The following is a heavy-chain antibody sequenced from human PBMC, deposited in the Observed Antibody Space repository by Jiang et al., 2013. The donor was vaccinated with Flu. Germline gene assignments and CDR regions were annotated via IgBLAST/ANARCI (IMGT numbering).Heavy chain of an antibody. V-gene: IGHV4-39*01. CDR3: ARQRHGYSGYRCAWDY. J-gene: IGHJ4*02. Sequence: LLKPSETLSLTCTVSGGSINNNNCYWGWIRQPPGKGLEWIGSIYYRGSTYYNPSLKSRVIVSIDTPKNHFSLKLSSLTAADTAVYYCARQRHGYSGYRCAWDYWGQGTLVTVSS. D-gene: IGHD5-12*01. CDR2: IYYRGST. CDR1: GGSINNNNCY.